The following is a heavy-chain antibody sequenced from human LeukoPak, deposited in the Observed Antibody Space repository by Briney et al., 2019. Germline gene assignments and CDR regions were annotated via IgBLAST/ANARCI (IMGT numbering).Heavy chain of an antibody. CDR3: ARFDGATVG. CDR1: GYTFTDNY. Sequence: GASVKVSCKASGYTFTDNYMHWVRQAPGRGLEWMGWINTKRGVTDYAQKFQGRVTMTRDTSIGTAYMDLSRLRSDDTAVYYCARFDGATVGWGQGTLVTVSA. CDR2: INTKRGVT. J-gene: IGHJ4*02. V-gene: IGHV1-2*02. D-gene: IGHD4-23*01.